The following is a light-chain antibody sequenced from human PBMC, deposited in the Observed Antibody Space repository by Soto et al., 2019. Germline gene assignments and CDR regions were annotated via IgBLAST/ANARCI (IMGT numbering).Light chain of an antibody. CDR3: HVWDSITNHVV. CDR2: SDN. CDR1: DIGRKS. J-gene: IGLJ2*01. Sequence: SYELTQPPSVAVAPGTTANISGEGNDIGRKSVHWYQKKSGQAPVLVIHSDNDRPSGIPDRFSGSNYGNTATLTISRVEAGDEAVYYCHVWDSITNHVVFGGGTKLTVL. V-gene: IGLV3-21*04.